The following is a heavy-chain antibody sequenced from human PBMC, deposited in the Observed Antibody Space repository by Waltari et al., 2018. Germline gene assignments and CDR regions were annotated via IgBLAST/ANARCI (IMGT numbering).Heavy chain of an antibody. J-gene: IGHJ5*02. CDR1: GGSISSESYY. D-gene: IGHD3-9*01. V-gene: IGHV4-39*01. CDR3: ARLSYHIVTGYGWFDP. Sequence: QLQLQESGPGLVKPSETLSLTCTVSGGSISSESYYWGWIRQPPGKGLEWIGVISYRGSTYYNPSLKSRVTISVDTSKNQFSLKLSSVTAADTAVYYCARLSYHIVTGYGWFDPWGQGTLVTVSS. CDR2: ISYRGST.